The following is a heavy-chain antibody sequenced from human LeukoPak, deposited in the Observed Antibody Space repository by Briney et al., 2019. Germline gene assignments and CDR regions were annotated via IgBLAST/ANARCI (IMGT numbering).Heavy chain of an antibody. V-gene: IGHV1-18*01. CDR3: ARDSLWSGFGGVIDFDY. CDR2: ISAYNGNT. J-gene: IGHJ4*02. D-gene: IGHD3-16*01. Sequence: ASVKVSCKASGYTFTSYGISWVRQAPGQGLEWMGWISAYNGNTNYAQKLQGRVTMTTDTSTSTAYMELRSLRSDDTAVYYCARDSLWSGFGGVIDFDYWGQGTLVTVSS. CDR1: GYTFTSYG.